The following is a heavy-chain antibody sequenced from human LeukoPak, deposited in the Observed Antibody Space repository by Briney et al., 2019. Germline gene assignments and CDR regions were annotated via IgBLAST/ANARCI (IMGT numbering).Heavy chain of an antibody. V-gene: IGHV3-9*01. D-gene: IGHD4-17*01. CDR2: ISWNSGSI. J-gene: IGHJ5*02. CDR1: GFTFDDYA. CDR3: AKAAYGDYVNWFDP. Sequence: GGSLRLSCAASGFTFDDYAMHWVRQAPGKGLEWVSGISWNSGSIGYADSVKGRFTISRDNAKNTLYLQMNSLRAEDTALYYCAKAAYGDYVNWFDPWGQGTLVTVSS.